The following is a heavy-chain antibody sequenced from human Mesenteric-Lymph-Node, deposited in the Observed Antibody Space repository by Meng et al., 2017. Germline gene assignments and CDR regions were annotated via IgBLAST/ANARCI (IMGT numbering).Heavy chain of an antibody. J-gene: IGHJ3*02. CDR2: IIPIFGTA. V-gene: IGHV1-69*05. D-gene: IGHD2-21*02. Sequence: SVKVSCKASGGTFSSYAISWVRQAPGQGLEWMGGIIPIFGTANYAQKFQGRVTITTDESTSTAYMELSSLRSEDTAVYYCVGLGGDDSDAFDIWGQGTMVTVSS. CDR3: VGLGGDDSDAFDI. CDR1: GGTFSSYA.